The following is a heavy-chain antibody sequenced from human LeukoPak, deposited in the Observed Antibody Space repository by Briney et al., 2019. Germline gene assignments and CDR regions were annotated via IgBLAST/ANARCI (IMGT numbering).Heavy chain of an antibody. V-gene: IGHV3-74*01. J-gene: IGHJ4*02. CDR2: IHSDGIGT. CDR3: ARGGSGCFDH. D-gene: IGHD6-19*01. CDR1: GFPFSSYW. Sequence: GGSLRLSCATSGFPFSSYWMHWVRQAPGKGLVWVARIHSDGIGTTYADSVKGRFTISRDNAKNTVSLQMNSLRVEDTAVYYCARGGSGCFDHWDQGTLVTVSS.